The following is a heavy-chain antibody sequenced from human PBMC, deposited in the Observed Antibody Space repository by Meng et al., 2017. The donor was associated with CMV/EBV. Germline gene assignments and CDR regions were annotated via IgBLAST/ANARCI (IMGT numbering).Heavy chain of an antibody. Sequence: GSLRLSCTVSGGSISSSSYYWGWIRQPPGKGLEWIGSIYYSGSTYYNPSLKSRVTISVDRSKNQISLKLNSVTAADTAVYYCARLLPRIAPAGRTYGVDVWGQGTTVTVSS. CDR3: ARLLPRIAPAGRTYGVDV. D-gene: IGHD6-13*01. V-gene: IGHV4-39*07. CDR1: GGSISSSSYY. J-gene: IGHJ6*02. CDR2: IYYSGST.